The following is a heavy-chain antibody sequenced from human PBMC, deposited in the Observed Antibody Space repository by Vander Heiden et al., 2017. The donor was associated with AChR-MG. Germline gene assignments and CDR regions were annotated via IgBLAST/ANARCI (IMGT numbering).Heavy chain of an antibody. CDR3: ASQGAPDSSGWYGVYEPLNYGMDV. Sequence: QVQLVQSGAEVKKPGSSVKVSCKASGGTFSSYAISWARQAPGQGLEWMGGIIPIFGTANYAQKFQGRVTITADESTSTAYMELSSLRSEDTAVYYCASQGAPDSSGWYGVYEPLNYGMDVWGQGTTVTVSS. CDR1: GGTFSSYA. CDR2: IIPIFGTA. J-gene: IGHJ6*02. D-gene: IGHD6-19*01. V-gene: IGHV1-69*01.